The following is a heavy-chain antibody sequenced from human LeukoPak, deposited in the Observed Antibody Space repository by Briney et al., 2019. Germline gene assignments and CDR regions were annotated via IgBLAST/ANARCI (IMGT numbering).Heavy chain of an antibody. Sequence: ASVKVSCKASGYTFTGYYMHWVRQAPGQGLEWTGWINPNSGGTNYAQKFQGWVTMTRDTSISTAYMELSRLRSDDTAVYYCARANDDYGDYCWFDPWGQGTLVTVSS. V-gene: IGHV1-2*04. D-gene: IGHD4-17*01. CDR3: ARANDDYGDYCWFDP. CDR1: GYTFTGYY. CDR2: INPNSGGT. J-gene: IGHJ5*02.